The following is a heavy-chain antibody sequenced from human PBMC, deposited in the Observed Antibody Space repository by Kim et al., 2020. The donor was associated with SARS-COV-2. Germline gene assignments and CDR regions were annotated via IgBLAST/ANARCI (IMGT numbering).Heavy chain of an antibody. Sequence: ASVKVSCKASGYTFTGYYMHWVRQAPGQGLEWMGWINPNSGGTNYAQKFQGRVTMTRDTSISTAYMELSRLRSDDTAVYYCARDRGRIAARPLDYWGQGTLVTVSS. CDR2: INPNSGGT. CDR3: ARDRGRIAARPLDY. V-gene: IGHV1-2*02. J-gene: IGHJ4*02. D-gene: IGHD6-6*01. CDR1: GYTFTGYY.